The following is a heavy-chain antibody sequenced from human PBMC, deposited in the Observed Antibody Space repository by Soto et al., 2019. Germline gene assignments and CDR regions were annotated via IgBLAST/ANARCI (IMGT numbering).Heavy chain of an antibody. J-gene: IGHJ4*02. CDR3: VKDITPVAESYFHS. Sequence: DVQLVESGGGSVQPGKSLRLSCAASGFTFDDYAMHWVRQAPGKGLEWVSGINWRGVSLGYADSVKGRFAISRDNAKNSLYLQMNSLRDEDTAFYYCVKDITPVAESYFHSWGQGALVTVSS. V-gene: IGHV3-9*01. CDR1: GFTFDDYA. D-gene: IGHD6-19*01. CDR2: INWRGVSL.